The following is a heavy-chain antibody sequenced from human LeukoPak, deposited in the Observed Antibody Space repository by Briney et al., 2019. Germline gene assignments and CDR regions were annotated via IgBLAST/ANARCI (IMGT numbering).Heavy chain of an antibody. CDR2: FDPEDGET. D-gene: IGHD3-22*01. CDR1: GYTLTELS. CDR3: ATELYCYDISGYPEATAPVS. J-gene: IGHJ4*02. Sequence: DSVKVSCKVSGYTLTELSMHWVRQAPGKGLEWMGGFDPEDGETIYAQKFQGRVTMTEDTSTDTAYMELSSLRSEDTAVYYCATELYCYDISGYPEATAPVSWGQGTLVTVSS. V-gene: IGHV1-24*01.